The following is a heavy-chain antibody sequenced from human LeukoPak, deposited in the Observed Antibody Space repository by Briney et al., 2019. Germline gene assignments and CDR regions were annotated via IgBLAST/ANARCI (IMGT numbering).Heavy chain of an antibody. V-gene: IGHV4-59*01. J-gene: IGHJ4*02. CDR1: GGSISSYY. Sequence: SETLSLTCTVSGGSISSYYWSWIRQPPGKGLEWIGYIYYSGSTNYNPSLKSRVTISVDTSKNQFSLKLSSVTAADTAVYYCARDNYYDSSGYYHWGQGTLVTVSS. D-gene: IGHD3-22*01. CDR3: ARDNYYDSSGYYH. CDR2: IYYSGST.